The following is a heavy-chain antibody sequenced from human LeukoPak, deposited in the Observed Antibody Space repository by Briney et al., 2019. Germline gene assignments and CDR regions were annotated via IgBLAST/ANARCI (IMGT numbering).Heavy chain of an antibody. CDR2: IKQDGSEK. V-gene: IGHV3-7*01. D-gene: IGHD2-2*01. J-gene: IGHJ6*03. CDR3: ARVQRKYQLPRLNDYDYMDV. Sequence: GGSLRLSCAASGFTFSSYWMNWVRQAPGKGLEWVANIKQDGSEKYYADSVKGRFTISRDNAKNSLYLQMNSLRAEDTAVYYCARVQRKYQLPRLNDYDYMDVWGKGTTVTISS. CDR1: GFTFSSYW.